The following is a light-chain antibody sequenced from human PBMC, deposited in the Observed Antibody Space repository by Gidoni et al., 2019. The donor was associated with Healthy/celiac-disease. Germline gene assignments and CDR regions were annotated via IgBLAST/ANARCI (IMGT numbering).Light chain of an antibody. CDR2: YDF. CDR3: HQSSSFPYT. J-gene: IGKJ2*01. V-gene: IGKV6-21*01. CDR1: QSSGSS. Sequence: EIVLTQSPDLPSVTPKEKVTITCRASQSSGSSLHWYQQKPHQTPKLLIKYDFQSFSGVPWRFSGSLSGRDFTLTINILEAKDAATYYCHQSSSFPYTFGQGTKLEIK.